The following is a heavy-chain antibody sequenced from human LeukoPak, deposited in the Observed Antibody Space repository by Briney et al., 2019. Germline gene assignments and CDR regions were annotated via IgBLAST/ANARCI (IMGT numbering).Heavy chain of an antibody. CDR3: ARAYYGDYYYYGMDV. CDR1: GYTFTGYY. CDR2: INPNSGGT. V-gene: IGHV1-2*02. J-gene: IGHJ6*02. Sequence: ASVKVSCKASGYTFTGYYMHWVRQAPGQGLEWMAWINPNSGGTNYAQKLQGRVTMTRDTSISTAYMNLSRLRSDDTAVYYCARAYYGDYYYYGMDVWGQGTTVTVSS. D-gene: IGHD4-17*01.